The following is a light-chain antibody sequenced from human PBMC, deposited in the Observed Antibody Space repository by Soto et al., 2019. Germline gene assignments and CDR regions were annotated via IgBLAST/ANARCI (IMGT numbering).Light chain of an antibody. J-gene: IGKJ4*01. CDR3: QQCDDFIT. Sequence: DIQMTQSPSSLSASVGDRVTITCQASQGFKNYLNWYQQKPGKAPKLLIYEASNLETGVPSRFSGSGSGRSFTFSISSLQPEDIATYYCQQCDDFITFGGGTRIEIK. V-gene: IGKV1-33*01. CDR2: EAS. CDR1: QGFKNY.